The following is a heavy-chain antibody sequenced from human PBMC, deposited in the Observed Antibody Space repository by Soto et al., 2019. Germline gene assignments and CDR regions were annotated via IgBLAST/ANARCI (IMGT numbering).Heavy chain of an antibody. CDR2: INVYNDDT. Sequence: APVKVSCEASAYTFPTNAVGWVRQAPGQGLERMGSINVYNDDTVYAQRLQGRVTMTTATSTSTAYMELRSLRLDDTAVYYCARGIAAPGNIDDGVGGDYLDYWGQGTQVTVFS. CDR1: AYTFPTNA. D-gene: IGHD2-15*01. CDR3: ARGIAAPGNIDDGVGGDYLDY. J-gene: IGHJ4*02. V-gene: IGHV1-18*04.